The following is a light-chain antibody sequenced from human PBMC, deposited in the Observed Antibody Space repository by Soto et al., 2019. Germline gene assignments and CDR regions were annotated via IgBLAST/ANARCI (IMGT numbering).Light chain of an antibody. V-gene: IGKV1-6*01. Sequence: AIQMTQSPSSLSASVGDRVTITCRASQGIRNDLGWFQQKPGKAPKLLIYAASSLQSGVPSRFSGSGSGTDFTLTISSLQPADCATYYCLQDYSYPRTFGQGTKVEIK. CDR3: LQDYSYPRT. CDR2: AAS. CDR1: QGIRND. J-gene: IGKJ1*01.